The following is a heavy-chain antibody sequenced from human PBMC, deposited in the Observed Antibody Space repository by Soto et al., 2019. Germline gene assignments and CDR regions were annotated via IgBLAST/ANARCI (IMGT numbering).Heavy chain of an antibody. CDR3: ARCVAGNYPRQAEERYYFDC. V-gene: IGHV4-59*01. CDR1: GAFIRGYY. CDR2: SYYSGYT. D-gene: IGHD1-1*01. Sequence: QVQLQESGPRLVKPSETLSLTCSVSGAFIRGYYWSWMRQTPGKGLEWIGHSYYSGYTDYNPALKRRAVISVDASQNHVSLKRRSVTAADTAVYDCARCVAGNYPRQAEERYYFDCWGQGILVAVSS. J-gene: IGHJ4*02.